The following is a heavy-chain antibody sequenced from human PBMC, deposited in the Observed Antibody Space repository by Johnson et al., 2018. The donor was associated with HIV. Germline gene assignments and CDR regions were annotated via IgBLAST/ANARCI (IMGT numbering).Heavy chain of an antibody. CDR2: IRSKANSYAT. CDR1: GFTFSGSA. Sequence: VQLVESGGGLVQPGGSLKLSCAASGFTFSGSAMHWVRQASGKGLEWVGRIRSKANSYATAYAASVKGRFTISRDDSKNTAYLQMNSLKTEDTAVYYCARAPGEAFDIWGQGTMVTVSS. CDR3: ARAPGEAFDI. D-gene: IGHD7-27*01. V-gene: IGHV3-73*01. J-gene: IGHJ3*02.